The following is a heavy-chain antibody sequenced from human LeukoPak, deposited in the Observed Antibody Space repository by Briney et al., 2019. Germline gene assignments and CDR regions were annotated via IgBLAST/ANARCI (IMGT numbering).Heavy chain of an antibody. J-gene: IGHJ4*01. V-gene: IGHV3-48*01. CDR2: ITSTSRTT. D-gene: IGHD3-10*01. Sequence: GSLRLSCAASGFTFTTYSMNWVRQTPGKGLEWISYITSTSRTTHYADSVEGRFIISRDNAKNSLYLQMNSLRVDDTAVYYCAGSFGDVKNFWGQGTLVTVSS. CDR1: GFTFTTYS. CDR3: AGSFGDVKNF.